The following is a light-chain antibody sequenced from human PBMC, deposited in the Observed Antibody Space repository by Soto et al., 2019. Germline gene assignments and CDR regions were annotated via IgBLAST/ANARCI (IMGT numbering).Light chain of an antibody. V-gene: IGKV3-15*01. CDR1: QSISSN. J-gene: IGKJ3*01. Sequence: EIVMTQSPATLSVSPGELATLSCRASQSISSNLAWYQQRPGQAPRLLVYGASTRATGVPARFSGSGSGTEFTLTISSLQSEDFALYYCQQYHSWPPLFTFGPGTKVDLK. CDR2: GAS. CDR3: QQYHSWPPLFT.